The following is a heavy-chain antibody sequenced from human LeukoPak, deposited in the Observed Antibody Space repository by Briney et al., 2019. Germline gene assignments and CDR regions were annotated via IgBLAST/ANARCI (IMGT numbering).Heavy chain of an antibody. Sequence: ASVKVSCKASGYTFTSYYMHWARQALGQGLEWMGIINPSGGSTSYAQKFQGRVTMTRDTSTSTVYMELSSLRSEDTAVYYCARVLRCGSGGSCYSNPFDYWGQGTLVTVSS. CDR2: INPSGGST. CDR1: GYTFTSYY. J-gene: IGHJ4*02. CDR3: ARVLRCGSGGSCYSNPFDY. V-gene: IGHV1-46*01. D-gene: IGHD2-15*01.